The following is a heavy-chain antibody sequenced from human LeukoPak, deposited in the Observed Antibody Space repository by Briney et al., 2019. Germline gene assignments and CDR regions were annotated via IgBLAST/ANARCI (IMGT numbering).Heavy chain of an antibody. Sequence: GGSLRLSCAASGFTVSTYYMTWVRQAPGKGLECVSVIYGGGSTYYADSVKGRFTVSRDNSKNTLYLQMNSLRAEDTAMYYCARGLGYCTSTTCLLPFDYWGQGTLVTVSS. J-gene: IGHJ4*02. CDR3: ARGLGYCTSTTCLLPFDY. V-gene: IGHV3-53*01. CDR1: GFTVSTYY. D-gene: IGHD2-2*01. CDR2: IYGGGST.